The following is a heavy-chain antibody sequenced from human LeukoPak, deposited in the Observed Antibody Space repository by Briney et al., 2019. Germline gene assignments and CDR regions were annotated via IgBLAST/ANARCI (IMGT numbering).Heavy chain of an antibody. CDR1: GGSISSYY. D-gene: IGHD5-24*01. CDR3: ARDLGDGYIDY. V-gene: IGHV4-59*01. Sequence: SETLSLTCTVSGGSISSYYWSWIRQPPGKGLEWIGYIYYSGSTNYNPSLKSRVTISVDTSKNQFSLKLSSVPAADTAVYYCARDLGDGYIDYCGQGTLVTVSS. CDR2: IYYSGST. J-gene: IGHJ4*02.